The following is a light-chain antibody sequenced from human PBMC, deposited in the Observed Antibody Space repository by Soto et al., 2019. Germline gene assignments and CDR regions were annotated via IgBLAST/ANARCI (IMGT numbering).Light chain of an antibody. CDR1: QSVSRY. Sequence: EIVVTQSPATLSLSPGERATLSCRASQSVSRYLAWYQQKPGQAPRLLIDDASNRATGIPARFSGSGSGTDFTLTISSLEPEDFAVYYCQQRSNWPSTFGQGTKLEIK. J-gene: IGKJ2*02. CDR2: DAS. V-gene: IGKV3-11*01. CDR3: QQRSNWPST.